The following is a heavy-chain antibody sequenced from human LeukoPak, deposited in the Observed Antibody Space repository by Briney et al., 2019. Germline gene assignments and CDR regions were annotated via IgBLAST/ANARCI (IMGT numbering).Heavy chain of an antibody. Sequence: GGSLRLSCAASGFTFSSYSMNWVRQAPGKGLEWVSYISSSSSTIYYADSVKGRFTISRDNAKNSLYLQMNSLRAEDTAVYYCARGVTTVTTYYYYGMGVWGQGTTVTVS. J-gene: IGHJ6*02. CDR3: ARGVTTVTTYYYYGMGV. CDR1: GFTFSSYS. CDR2: ISSSSSTI. V-gene: IGHV3-48*01. D-gene: IGHD4-17*01.